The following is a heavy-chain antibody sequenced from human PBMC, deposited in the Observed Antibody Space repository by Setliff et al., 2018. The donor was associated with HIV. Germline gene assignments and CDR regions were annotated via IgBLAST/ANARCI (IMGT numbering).Heavy chain of an antibody. CDR2: IYYRDFT. Sequence: PSETLSLTCTVSGASIINHYYSWIRQPPGKALVWIGYIYYRDFTTYNPSLKSRQAISMDTSKNQFSLRLSSVAAADTAVYYCARVCGGGSRGFLDYWGRGTLVTVSS. CDR1: GASIINHY. V-gene: IGHV4-59*08. CDR3: ARVCGGGSRGFLDY. J-gene: IGHJ4*02. D-gene: IGHD3-10*01.